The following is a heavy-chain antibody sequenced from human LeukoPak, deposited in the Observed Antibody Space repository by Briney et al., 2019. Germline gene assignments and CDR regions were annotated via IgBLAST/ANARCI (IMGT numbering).Heavy chain of an antibody. CDR2: IIPILGIA. CDR3: ARIVERWFDP. J-gene: IGHJ5*02. V-gene: IGHV1-69*04. Sequence: ASVKVSCKASGGTFSSYAISWVRQAPGQGLEWMERIIPILGIANYAQKFQGRVTITADKSTSTAYMELSSLRSEDTAVYYCARIVERWFDPWGQGTLVTVSS. CDR1: GGTFSSYA. D-gene: IGHD2-15*01.